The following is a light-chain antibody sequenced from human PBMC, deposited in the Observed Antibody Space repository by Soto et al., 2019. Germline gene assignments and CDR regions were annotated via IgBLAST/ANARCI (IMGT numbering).Light chain of an antibody. CDR1: GSNIGSNS. CDR3: GTWESYLSVGV. CDR2: DND. J-gene: IGLJ2*01. Sequence: QSVLTQPPSVSAAPGQTVTISCSGGGSNIGSNSVSWYQQVPGTAPKLLLYDNDKRPSGIPDRFSGSKSGTSATLGITGLQTADEADYYCGTWESYLSVGVFGGGTQLTV. V-gene: IGLV1-51*01.